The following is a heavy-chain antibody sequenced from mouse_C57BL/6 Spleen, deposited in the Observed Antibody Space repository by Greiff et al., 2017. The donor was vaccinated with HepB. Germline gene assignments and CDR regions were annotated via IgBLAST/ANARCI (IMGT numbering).Heavy chain of an antibody. CDR2: IRNKANGYTT. CDR3: ARYIGGSFAY. V-gene: IGHV7-3*01. J-gene: IGHJ3*01. CDR1: GFTFSDYY. D-gene: IGHD1-1*02. Sequence: EVHLVESGGGLVQPGGSLSLSCAASGFTFSDYYMSWVRQPPGKALEWLGFIRNKANGYTTEYSASVKGRFTISRDNSQSILYLQMNALRAEDSATYYCARYIGGSFAYWGQGTLVTVSA.